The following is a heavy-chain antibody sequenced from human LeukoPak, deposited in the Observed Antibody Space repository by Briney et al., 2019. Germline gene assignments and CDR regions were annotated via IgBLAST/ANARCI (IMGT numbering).Heavy chain of an antibody. V-gene: IGHV3-7*03. CDR2: IKQDGSEK. J-gene: IGHJ4*02. D-gene: IGHD6-19*01. CDR3: ARARIAVAGTCFDY. Sequence: PGGSLRLSCAASGFTFRSYWMSWVRQAPGKGLEWVANIKQDGSEKYYVDSVKGRFTISRDDAKNSLYLQMNSLRAEDTAVYYCARARIAVAGTCFDYWGQGTLVTVSP. CDR1: GFTFRSYW.